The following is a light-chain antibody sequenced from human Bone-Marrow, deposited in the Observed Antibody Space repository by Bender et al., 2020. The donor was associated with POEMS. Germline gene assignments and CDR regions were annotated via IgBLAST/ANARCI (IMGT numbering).Light chain of an antibody. CDR2: DVS. Sequence: QSALTQPASVSGSPGQSIAISCTGTSSDVGAYNYVSWYQQHPGKAPKLLIYDVSNRPSGVSNRFSGSKSGNTASLTISGLQAEDEADYYCQSYDNRLGGWVFGGGTKLTVL. CDR3: QSYDNRLGGWV. CDR1: SSDVGAYNY. J-gene: IGLJ3*02. V-gene: IGLV2-14*01.